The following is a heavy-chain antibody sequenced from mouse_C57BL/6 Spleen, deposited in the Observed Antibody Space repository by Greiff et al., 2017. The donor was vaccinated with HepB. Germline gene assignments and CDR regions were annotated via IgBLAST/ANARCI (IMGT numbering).Heavy chain of an antibody. Sequence: EVQLVESGGGLVQPGGSLKLSCAASGFTFSDYYMYWVRQTPEKRLEWVAYISNGGGSTYYPDTVKGRFTISRDNAKNTLYLQMSRLKSEDTAMYYCARQGTGLFDYWGQGTTLTVSS. D-gene: IGHD4-1*01. V-gene: IGHV5-12*01. J-gene: IGHJ2*01. CDR3: ARQGTGLFDY. CDR2: ISNGGGST. CDR1: GFTFSDYY.